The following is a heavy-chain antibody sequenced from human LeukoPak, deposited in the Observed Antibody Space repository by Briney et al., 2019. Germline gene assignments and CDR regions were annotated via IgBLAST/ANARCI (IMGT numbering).Heavy chain of an antibody. CDR1: GCTFSSYA. V-gene: IGHV3-23*01. CDR3: AKHYGDSHYYYYYGMDV. J-gene: IGHJ6*04. CDR2: ISGSGGST. Sequence: GGSLRLSCAASGCTFSSYAMSWVRQAPGKGLEWVSAISGSGGSTYYADSVKGRFTISRDNSKNTLYLQMSSLRAEDTAVYYCAKHYGDSHYYYYYGMDVWGYGTTVTVSS. D-gene: IGHD4-17*01.